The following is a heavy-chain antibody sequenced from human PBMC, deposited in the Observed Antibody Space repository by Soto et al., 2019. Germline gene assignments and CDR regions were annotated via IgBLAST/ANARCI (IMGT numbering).Heavy chain of an antibody. V-gene: IGHV3-23*01. CDR3: TKSWLFEKNWFDP. Sequence: PGGSLRLSCAASGFSFTTYGMSWVRQAPGKGLEWVSDISSTGLYTYLADSVKGRFTISGDNSKNTLYLQMNSLRVDDTAVYFCTKSWLFEKNWFDPWGQGTLVTVSS. D-gene: IGHD3-22*01. J-gene: IGHJ5*02. CDR2: ISSTGLYT. CDR1: GFSFTTYG.